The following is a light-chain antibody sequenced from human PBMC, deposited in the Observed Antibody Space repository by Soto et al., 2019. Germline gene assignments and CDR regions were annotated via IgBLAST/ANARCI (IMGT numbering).Light chain of an antibody. CDR3: CSYAGNYRYV. CDR1: SSDVGAYNF. V-gene: IGLV2-11*01. J-gene: IGLJ7*01. CDR2: DVN. Sequence: QAVLTQPRSVSGSPGQSVTISCTGSSSDVGAYNFASWYQQRPGAAPKLLIHDVNKRPPGVPDRFSASKSGNTASLTISGLQAEDEADYYCCSYAGNYRYVFGSGTQLTVL.